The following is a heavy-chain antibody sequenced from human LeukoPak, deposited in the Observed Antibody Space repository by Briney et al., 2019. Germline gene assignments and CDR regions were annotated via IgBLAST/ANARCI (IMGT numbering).Heavy chain of an antibody. Sequence: ASVKLSCKASGYTFTGYYMHWVRQAPGQGLEWMGWINPNSGGTNYAQKFQGRVTMTRDTSISTAYMELSRLRSDDTAVYYCARGREFLDIVVVVAATPIDYWGQGTLVTVSS. CDR3: ARGREFLDIVVVVAATPIDY. J-gene: IGHJ4*02. D-gene: IGHD2-15*01. CDR1: GYTFTGYY. CDR2: INPNSGGT. V-gene: IGHV1-2*02.